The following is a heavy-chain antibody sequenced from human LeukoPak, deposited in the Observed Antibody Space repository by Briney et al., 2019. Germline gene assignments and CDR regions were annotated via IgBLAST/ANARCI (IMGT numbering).Heavy chain of an antibody. Sequence: KTSETLSLTCTVSGGSISSSSYYWGWIRQPPGKGLEWIGYIYYSGSTNYNPSLKSRVTISVDTSKNQFSLKLSSVTAADTAVYYCARDADPNDYGDYEDYYFDYWGQGTLVTVSS. CDR3: ARDADPNDYGDYEDYYFDY. CDR1: GGSISSSSYY. J-gene: IGHJ4*02. CDR2: IYYSGST. V-gene: IGHV4-61*01. D-gene: IGHD4-17*01.